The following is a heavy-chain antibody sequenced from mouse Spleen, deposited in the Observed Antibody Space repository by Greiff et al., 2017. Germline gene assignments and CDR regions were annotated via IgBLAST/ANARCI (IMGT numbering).Heavy chain of an antibody. Sequence: EVQVVESGGGLVKPGGSLKLSCAASGFTFSDYGMHWVRQAPEKGLEWVAYISSGSSTIYYADTVKGRFTISRDNAKNTLFLQMTSLRSEDTAMYYCARNYRYDGLAYWGQGTLVTVSA. V-gene: IGHV5-17*01. CDR2: ISSGSSTI. CDR3: ARNYRYDGLAY. D-gene: IGHD2-14*01. CDR1: GFTFSDYG. J-gene: IGHJ3*01.